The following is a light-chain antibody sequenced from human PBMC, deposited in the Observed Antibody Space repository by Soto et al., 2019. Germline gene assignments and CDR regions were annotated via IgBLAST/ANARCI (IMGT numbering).Light chain of an antibody. V-gene: IGKV3-20*01. Sequence: EIVLTQSPGTLSLSPGESATLSCRVSQSISTNYLAWYQQKPGQAPRLLIYAASSRLTGIPDRFSGSGSGTDFTLTISRLEPEDFAVYYCQQYGRTFGQVTRLEMK. CDR1: QSISTNY. CDR3: QQYGRT. CDR2: AAS. J-gene: IGKJ5*01.